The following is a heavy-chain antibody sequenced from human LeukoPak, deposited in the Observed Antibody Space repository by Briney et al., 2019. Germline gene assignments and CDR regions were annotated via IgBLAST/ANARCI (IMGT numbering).Heavy chain of an antibody. CDR2: INPNSGGT. D-gene: IGHD3-3*01. V-gene: IGHV1-2*02. CDR3: ARGSSYDFWSGYHTLPDY. CDR1: GYTFTGYY. Sequence: GASVKVSCKASGYTFTGYYMHWVRQAPGQGLEWMGWINPNSGGTNYAQKFQGRVTITRDTSISTAYMELSRLRSDDTAVYYCARGSSYDFWSGYHTLPDYWGQGTLVTVSS. J-gene: IGHJ4*02.